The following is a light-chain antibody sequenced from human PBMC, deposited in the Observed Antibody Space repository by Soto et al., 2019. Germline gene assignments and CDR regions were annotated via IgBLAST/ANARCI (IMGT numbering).Light chain of an antibody. CDR1: QGISSY. V-gene: IGKV1-9*01. J-gene: IGKJ1*01. CDR2: AAS. Sequence: IQLTQSPSSLSASVGDRVTITCRASQGISSYLAWYQQKPGKAPKLLTYAASTLQSGVPSRFSGSGSGTDFTLTISSLQPEDFETYYCQQLNSYPRTFGQGTKVEIK. CDR3: QQLNSYPRT.